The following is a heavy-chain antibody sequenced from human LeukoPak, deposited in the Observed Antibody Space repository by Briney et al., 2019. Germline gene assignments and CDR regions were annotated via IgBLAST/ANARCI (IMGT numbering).Heavy chain of an antibody. V-gene: IGHV2-5*01. Sequence: SGPTLVKPTQTLTLTCTFSGFSLSTSGVGVGWTRQPPGKALEWLALIYWNDVKHCNPSLKSRLTITRDTSKNQVVLRMTNLDPGDTATYYCARHDYGAYVAYWGQGTLVTVSS. CDR2: IYWNDVK. D-gene: IGHD4-17*01. CDR1: GFSLSTSGVG. CDR3: ARHDYGAYVAY. J-gene: IGHJ4*02.